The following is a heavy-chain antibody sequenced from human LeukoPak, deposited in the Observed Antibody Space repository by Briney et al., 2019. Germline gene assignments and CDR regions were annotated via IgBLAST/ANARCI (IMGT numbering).Heavy chain of an antibody. CDR1: GYTFTGYY. Sequence: ASVKVSCKASGYTFTGYYMHWVRQAPGQGLEWMGWINPNSGGTNYAQKFQGRVTMTRDTSISTAYMELSRLRSDDTAVYYCARLDTAMVTADYYYYMDVWGKGTTVTVSS. CDR2: INPNSGGT. V-gene: IGHV1-2*02. D-gene: IGHD5-18*01. CDR3: ARLDTAMVTADYYYYMDV. J-gene: IGHJ6*03.